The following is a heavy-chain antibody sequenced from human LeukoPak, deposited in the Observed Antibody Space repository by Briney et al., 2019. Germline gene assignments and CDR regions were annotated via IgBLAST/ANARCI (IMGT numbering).Heavy chain of an antibody. CDR1: GGSISSGGYY. J-gene: IGHJ4*02. Sequence: PSQTLYITCTVSGGSISSGGYYWSWIRQHPGKGLEWIGYIYYSGSTYYNPSLKSRVTISVHTSKNQFSLRLSSVTAADTAVYYCARAAPDYYDSSGYYGDWGQGTLVTVSS. V-gene: IGHV4-31*03. CDR2: IYYSGST. CDR3: ARAAPDYYDSSGYYGD. D-gene: IGHD3-22*01.